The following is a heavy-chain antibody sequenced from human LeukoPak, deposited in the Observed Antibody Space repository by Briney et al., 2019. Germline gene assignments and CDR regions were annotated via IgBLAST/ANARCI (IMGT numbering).Heavy chain of an antibody. D-gene: IGHD2-21*01. CDR1: GFTFRSHA. J-gene: IGHJ4*02. CDR3: AKDFRIGYSAHFDY. V-gene: IGHV3-23*01. Sequence: GGSLRLSCVGSGFTFRSHAMSWVRQAPEKGLEFVSGIYENGGTTYYADSVKGRFSISRDNSKNTLYLQMDSLRGEDTAVYYYAKDFRIGYSAHFDYWGQGALVTVSS. CDR2: IYENGGTT.